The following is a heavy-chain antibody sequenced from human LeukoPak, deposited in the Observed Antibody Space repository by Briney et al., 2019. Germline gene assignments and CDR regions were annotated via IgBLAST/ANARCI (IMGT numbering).Heavy chain of an antibody. CDR2: IYHSGST. CDR3: ARDSLSYSYGYYYGMDV. J-gene: IGHJ6*02. CDR1: GFTFSDYTM. Sequence: GSLRLSCAASGFTFSDYTMNWVRQPPGKGLEWIGEIYHSGSTNYNPSLKSRVTISVDKSKNQFSLKLSSVTAADTAVYYCARDSLSYSYGYYYGMDVWGQGTTVTVSS. D-gene: IGHD5-18*01. V-gene: IGHV4-4*02.